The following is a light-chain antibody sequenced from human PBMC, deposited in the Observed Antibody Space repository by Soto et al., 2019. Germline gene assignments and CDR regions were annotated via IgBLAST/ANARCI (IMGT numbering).Light chain of an antibody. J-gene: IGLJ1*01. CDR1: SRDVGGYNY. Sequence: QSVLTQPASVSGSPGQSITISCTGSSRDVGGYNYVSWYQQHPGKAPKLMIYEVSNRPSGVSNRFSGSKSGNTASLTISGLQAEDEADYYCSSYTSSSTFYVFGTGTKVPS. CDR2: EVS. V-gene: IGLV2-14*01. CDR3: SSYTSSSTFYV.